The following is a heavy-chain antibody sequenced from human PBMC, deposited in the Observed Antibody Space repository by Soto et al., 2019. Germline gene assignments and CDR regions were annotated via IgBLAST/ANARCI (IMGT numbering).Heavy chain of an antibody. CDR2: IMPIFRAP. Sequence: QVQPVQSVAEVKKPGSSVKVSCKASGGAFSDYAFSWVRQAPGQGLEWLGGIMPIFRAPDYAQKFQGRVTITADEFTRTAYMEMNSLRSEDTAVYYCASWLKGPDIGNYYYGMDVWGQGTTVTVS. CDR1: GGAFSDYA. CDR3: ASWLKGPDIGNYYYGMDV. D-gene: IGHD2-15*01. J-gene: IGHJ6*02. V-gene: IGHV1-69*12.